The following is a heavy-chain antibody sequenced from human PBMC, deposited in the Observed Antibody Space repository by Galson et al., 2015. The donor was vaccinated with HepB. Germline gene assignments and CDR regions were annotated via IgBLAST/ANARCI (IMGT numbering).Heavy chain of an antibody. D-gene: IGHD1-14*01. CDR1: GFTFSSHW. CDR3: VRGAGRLFDS. V-gene: IGHV3-7*01. Sequence: SLRLSCAASGFTFSSHWMNWVRQAPGKGLEWVAIIKQDGSEKHYVDSVKGRFTISRDNAKNSLYLQMKSLRAEDTAVYYCVRGAGRLFDSWGQGTLVTVSS. CDR2: IKQDGSEK. J-gene: IGHJ4*02.